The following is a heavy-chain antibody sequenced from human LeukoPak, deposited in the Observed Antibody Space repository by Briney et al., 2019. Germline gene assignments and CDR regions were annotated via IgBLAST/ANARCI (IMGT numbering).Heavy chain of an antibody. D-gene: IGHD3-9*01. V-gene: IGHV4-34*01. CDR1: GGSFSGYY. J-gene: IGHJ3*02. Sequence: SETLSLTCAVYGGSFSGYYWSWIRQPPGKGLEWIGEINHSGSTYYNPSLKSRVTISVDTSKNQFSLKLSSVTAADTAVYYCARYLLRYFDWLSVWAFDIWGQGTMVTVSS. CDR3: ARYLLRYFDWLSVWAFDI. CDR2: INHSGST.